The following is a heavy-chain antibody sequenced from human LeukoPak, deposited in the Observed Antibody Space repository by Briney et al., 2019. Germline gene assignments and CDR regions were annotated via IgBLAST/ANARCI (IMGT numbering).Heavy chain of an antibody. CDR3: ARDGCSGGGCWFDY. CDR2: ISSSGSTI. CDR1: GFTFSSYE. J-gene: IGHJ4*02. D-gene: IGHD2-15*01. V-gene: IGHV3-48*03. Sequence: GGSLRLSCAASGFTFSSYEMNWVRQAPGKGLEWVSYISSSGSTIYYADSVKGRFTISRDNAKNSLYLQMNSLRAEDTAVYYCARDGCSGGGCWFDYWGQGTLVTVSS.